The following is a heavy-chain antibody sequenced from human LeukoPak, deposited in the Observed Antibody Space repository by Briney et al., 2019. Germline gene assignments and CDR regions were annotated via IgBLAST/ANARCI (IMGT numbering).Heavy chain of an antibody. Sequence: PSETLSLTRTVSGDSVSSTNYYWGWIRQPPGRGLEWIASIRYSESAYYSPSLKSRATISVDTSKNQFSLRLRSLTATDTAVYCCATQDSSHYWGQGTLVTVSS. CDR1: GDSVSSTNYY. CDR3: ATQDSSHY. CDR2: IRYSESA. J-gene: IGHJ4*02. D-gene: IGHD3-22*01. V-gene: IGHV4-39*01.